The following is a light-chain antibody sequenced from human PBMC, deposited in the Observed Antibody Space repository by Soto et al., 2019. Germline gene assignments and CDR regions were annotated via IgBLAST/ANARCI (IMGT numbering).Light chain of an antibody. CDR2: ATS. J-gene: IGKJ1*01. Sequence: EIVLTQSPATLSVSPGERAPLSCSASQSISSLLAWYRQRPGQPPSLLIYATSTRATGVPARFTGSGSGTEFTLTISSLQSEDFAVYYCHQYYDWPPWTFGQGTKVDIK. V-gene: IGKV3-15*01. CDR3: HQYYDWPPWT. CDR1: QSISSL.